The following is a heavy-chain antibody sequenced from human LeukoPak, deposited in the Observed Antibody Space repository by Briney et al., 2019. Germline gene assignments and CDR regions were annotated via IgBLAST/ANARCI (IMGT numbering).Heavy chain of an antibody. Sequence: PSETLSLTCAVYGGSFSGYYWSLIRQPPGKGLEWIGEINHSGSTNYNPSLKSRVTISVDTSKNHFSLKLSSVTAADTAVYYCARGPYIVVVPAARLINTRYFDYWGQGTLVTVSS. CDR2: INHSGST. V-gene: IGHV4-34*01. CDR3: ARGPYIVVVPAARLINTRYFDY. CDR1: GGSFSGYY. J-gene: IGHJ4*02. D-gene: IGHD2-2*01.